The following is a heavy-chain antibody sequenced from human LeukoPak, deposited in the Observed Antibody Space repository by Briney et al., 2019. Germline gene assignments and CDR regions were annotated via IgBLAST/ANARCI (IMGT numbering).Heavy chain of an antibody. J-gene: IGHJ5*02. CDR2: INHSGST. Sequence: TSETLSLTCAVYGGSFSGYYWSWIRQPPGKGLEWIGEINHSGSTNHNPSLKSRVTISVDTSKNQFSLKLSSVTAADTAVYYCARGSRGGYSYGLNWFDPWGQGTLVTVSS. CDR1: GGSFSGYY. CDR3: ARGSRGGYSYGLNWFDP. V-gene: IGHV4-34*01. D-gene: IGHD5-18*01.